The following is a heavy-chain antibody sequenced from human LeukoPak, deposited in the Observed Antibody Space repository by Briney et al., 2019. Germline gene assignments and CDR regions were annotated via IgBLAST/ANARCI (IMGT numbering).Heavy chain of an antibody. CDR2: ISSSSSTI. CDR1: GFTFSSYS. J-gene: IGHJ4*02. D-gene: IGHD3-9*01. CDR3: AKGPPLAGYDPDYFDY. V-gene: IGHV3-48*01. Sequence: PGGSLRLSCAASGFTFSSYSMNWVRQAPGKGLEWVSYISSSSSTIYYADSVKGRFTISRDNSKNTLYLQMNSLRAEDTAVYYCAKGPPLAGYDPDYFDYWGQGTLVTVSS.